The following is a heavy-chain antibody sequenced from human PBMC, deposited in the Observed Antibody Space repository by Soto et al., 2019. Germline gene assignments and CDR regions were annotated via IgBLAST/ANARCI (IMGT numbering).Heavy chain of an antibody. CDR3: AREKSTHRIYSSSSWQQLDY. J-gene: IGHJ4*02. V-gene: IGHV3-30-3*01. Sequence: QVQLVESGGGVVQPGRSLRLSCAASGFTFSSYAMHWVRQAPGKGLEWVAVISYDGSNKYYADSVKGRFTISRDNSKNTLYLQMNSLRAEDTAVYYCAREKSTHRIYSSSSWQQLDYWGQGTLVTVSS. CDR2: ISYDGSNK. CDR1: GFTFSSYA. D-gene: IGHD6-13*01.